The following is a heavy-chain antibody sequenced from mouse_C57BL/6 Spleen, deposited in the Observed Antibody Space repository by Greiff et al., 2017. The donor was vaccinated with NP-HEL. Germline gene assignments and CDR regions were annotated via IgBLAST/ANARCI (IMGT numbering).Heavy chain of an antibody. J-gene: IGHJ4*01. Sequence: QVQLQQPGAELVKPGASVKLSCKASGYTFTSYWMPWVKQRPGQGLEWIGMIHPNSGSTNYNEKFKSKATLTVDKSSSTAYMQLSSLTSEDSAVYDCARSGAYSNLGAMDYWGQGTSVTVSS. D-gene: IGHD2-5*01. CDR1: GYTFTSYW. CDR2: IHPNSGST. V-gene: IGHV1-64*01. CDR3: ARSGAYSNLGAMDY.